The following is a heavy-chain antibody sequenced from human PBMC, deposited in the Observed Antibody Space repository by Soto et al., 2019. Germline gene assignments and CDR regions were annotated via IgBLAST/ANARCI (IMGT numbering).Heavy chain of an antibody. V-gene: IGHV1-69*14. J-gene: IGHJ6*02. CDR2: IIPICGTA. CDR3: ARSTFTTGLFHYYYYGIDV. Sequence: QVQLVQSGAEVKKPGSSVKVSCKASGGTFSSYAISRVRQAPGQGLEWMGGIIPICGTANYAQKFQGRVTRTADKATGTAYMELRTLRSEDTAVYYCARSTFTTGLFHYYYYGIDVWGQATTVTVSS. D-gene: IGHD3-3*01. CDR1: GGTFSSYA.